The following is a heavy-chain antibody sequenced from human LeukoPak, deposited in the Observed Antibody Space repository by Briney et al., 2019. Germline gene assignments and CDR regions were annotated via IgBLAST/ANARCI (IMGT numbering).Heavy chain of an antibody. CDR1: GYTFTSYY. V-gene: IGHV1-46*01. Sequence: ASVKVSCKASGYTFTSYYMHWVRQAPGQGLEWMAIINPSGGSTSYAQKFQGRVTMTRDASTSTVYMELNSLRSEDTAVYYCARDLKGFSYGMDVWGQGTTVTVSS. CDR3: ARDLKGFSYGMDV. J-gene: IGHJ6*02. D-gene: IGHD3-3*01. CDR2: INPSGGST.